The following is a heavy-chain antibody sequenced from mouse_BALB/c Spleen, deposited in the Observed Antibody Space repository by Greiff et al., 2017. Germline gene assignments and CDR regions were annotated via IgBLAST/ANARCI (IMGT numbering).Heavy chain of an antibody. CDR1: GFTFSSFG. Sequence: EVHLVESGGGLVQPGGSRKLSCAASGFTFSSFGMHWVRQAPEKGLEWVAYISSGSSTIYYADTVKGRFTISRDNPKNTLFLQMTSLRSEDTAMYYFARGDDYDEYWYFDVGGAGTTVTVSS. CDR2: ISSGSSTI. D-gene: IGHD2-4*01. V-gene: IGHV5-17*02. CDR3: ARGDDYDEYWYFDV. J-gene: IGHJ1*01.